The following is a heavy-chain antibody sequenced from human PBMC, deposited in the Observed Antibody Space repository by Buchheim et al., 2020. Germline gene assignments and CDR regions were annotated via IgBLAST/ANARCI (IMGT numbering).Heavy chain of an antibody. CDR2: IYYSGST. D-gene: IGHD6-19*01. CDR3: ARLGEPYSSGWSPYYFDY. Sequence: QLQLQESGPGLVKPSETLSLTCTVPGGSISSSSYYWGWIRQPPGKGLEWIGSIYYSGSTYYNPSLKSRVTISVDTSKNQLSLKLSSVTAADTAVYYCARLGEPYSSGWSPYYFDYWGQGTL. CDR1: GGSISSSSYY. J-gene: IGHJ4*02. V-gene: IGHV4-39*01.